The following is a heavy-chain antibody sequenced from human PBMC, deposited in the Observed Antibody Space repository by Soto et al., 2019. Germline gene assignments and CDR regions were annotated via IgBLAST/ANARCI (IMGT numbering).Heavy chain of an antibody. CDR1: GFTFSSYA. D-gene: IGHD3-3*01. CDR3: AKDIIFGVVIVTDYYGMDV. CDR2: ISGSGGST. V-gene: IGHV3-23*01. Sequence: LRLSCAASGFTFSSYAMSWVRQAPGKGLEWVSAISGSGGSTYYADSVKGRFTISRDNSKNTLYLQMNSLRAEDTAVYYCAKDIIFGVVIVTDYYGMDVWGQGTTVTVSS. J-gene: IGHJ6*02.